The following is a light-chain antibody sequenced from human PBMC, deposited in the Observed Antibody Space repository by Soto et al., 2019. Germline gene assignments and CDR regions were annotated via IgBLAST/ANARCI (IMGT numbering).Light chain of an antibody. Sequence: EIVLTQSPGTLSLSPGERATLSCRASQSVSSSYLAWYQQKPGQAPRLLIYGASSRASGIPDRFSGSGSGTDFTLTISRLEPEDFAVYYCRQYGSSPPFGQGTRLEIK. CDR2: GAS. CDR1: QSVSSSY. J-gene: IGKJ5*01. CDR3: RQYGSSPP. V-gene: IGKV3-20*01.